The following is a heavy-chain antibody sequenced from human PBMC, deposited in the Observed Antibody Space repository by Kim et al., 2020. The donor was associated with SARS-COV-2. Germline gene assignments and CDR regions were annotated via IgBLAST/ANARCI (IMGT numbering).Heavy chain of an antibody. CDR2: ISGRGGST. CDR3: AKDDETGTTPSGYYYYGMDV. Sequence: GGSLRLSCAASGFTFSSYAMSWVRQAPGKGLEWVSAISGRGGSTYYADSVKGRFTISRDNSKNTLYLQINSLRAEDTAVYYCAKDDETGTTPSGYYYYGMDVWGQGTTVTVSS. J-gene: IGHJ6*02. V-gene: IGHV3-23*01. D-gene: IGHD1-1*01. CDR1: GFTFSSYA.